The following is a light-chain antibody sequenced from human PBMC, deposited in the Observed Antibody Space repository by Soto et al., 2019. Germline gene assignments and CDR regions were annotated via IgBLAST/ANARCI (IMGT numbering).Light chain of an antibody. Sequence: EILLTQSPGTLSLSPGEGATLSCMATQSISSNFLAWYQQKRGQAPRILIGESNRAAGITARFSGSRSGTDFTLTIGRLEPEDFAVYYCKLYGSSSITLGTGQRLEIK. CDR2: GES. J-gene: IGKJ5*01. CDR1: QSISSNF. V-gene: IGKV3-20*01. CDR3: KLYGSSSIT.